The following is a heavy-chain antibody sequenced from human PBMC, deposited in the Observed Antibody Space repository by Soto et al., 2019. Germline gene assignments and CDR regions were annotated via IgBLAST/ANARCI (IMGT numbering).Heavy chain of an antibody. V-gene: IGHV1-69*06. Sequence: SVKVSCKASGGMFTSYVISWVRQAPGQGLEYMGGLIPMIGAPNYAQRFQGRVTITADRSTSTAYMELSGLSSVDTAVYFCARGSSENGFGYWGQGTLVTVSS. CDR3: ARGSSENGFGY. D-gene: IGHD3-22*01. J-gene: IGHJ4*02. CDR2: LIPMIGAP. CDR1: GGMFTSYV.